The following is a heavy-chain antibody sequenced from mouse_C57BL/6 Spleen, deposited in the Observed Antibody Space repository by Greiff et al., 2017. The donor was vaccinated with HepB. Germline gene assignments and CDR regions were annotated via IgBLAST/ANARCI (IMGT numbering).Heavy chain of an antibody. CDR1: GYTFTSYW. D-gene: IGHD1-1*01. CDR3: AREGLRYDGFDY. Sequence: VQLQQSGAELVKPGASVKMSCKASGYTFTSYWITWVKQRPGQGLEWIGDIYPGSGSTNYNEKFKSKATLTVDTSSSTAYMQLSSLTSEDSAVYYCAREGLRYDGFDYWGQGTTLTVSS. CDR2: IYPGSGST. V-gene: IGHV1-55*01. J-gene: IGHJ2*01.